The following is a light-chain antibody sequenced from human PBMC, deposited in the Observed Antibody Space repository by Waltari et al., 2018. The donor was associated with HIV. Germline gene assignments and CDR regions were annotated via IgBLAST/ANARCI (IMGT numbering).Light chain of an antibody. CDR1: ALPKKY. J-gene: IGLJ3*02. V-gene: IGLV3-10*01. CDR3: YSTDITSHQRV. CDR2: EDS. Sequence: SYELTQPPSVSVSPGQTARITCPGDALPKKYAYWYQQRSGQAPVLVKYEDSKRPSGIPERFSGSSSGTMVTLTISGAQVEDEADYYCYSTDITSHQRVFGGGTKLTVL.